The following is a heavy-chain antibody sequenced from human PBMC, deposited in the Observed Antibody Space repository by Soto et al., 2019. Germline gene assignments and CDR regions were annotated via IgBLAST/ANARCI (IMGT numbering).Heavy chain of an antibody. J-gene: IGHJ4*02. D-gene: IGHD2-15*01. Sequence: SETLSLTCAVSGGSISSGGYSWSWIRQPPGKGLEWIGYIYHSGSTYYNPSLKSRVTISVDRSKNQFSLKLSSVTGADTAVYYCARGQVVAAQHWGQGTLVTVSS. CDR2: IYHSGST. V-gene: IGHV4-30-2*01. CDR1: GGSISSGGYS. CDR3: ARGQVVAAQH.